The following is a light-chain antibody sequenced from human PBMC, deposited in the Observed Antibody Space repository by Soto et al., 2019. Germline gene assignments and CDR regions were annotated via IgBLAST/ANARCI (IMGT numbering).Light chain of an antibody. J-gene: IGLJ2*01. V-gene: IGLV4-69*01. CDR1: GALSDNYA. CDR2: LDSGGSH. CDR3: QTWGTGLRV. Sequence: QPVLTQSPSASASLGASVKLTCTLSGALSDNYAIAWHQHQPGRGPRFLMNLDSGGSHTKGDGIPDRFSGSRSGAERYLTISNLQSEDEADYYCQTWGTGLRVFGGGTKLTVL.